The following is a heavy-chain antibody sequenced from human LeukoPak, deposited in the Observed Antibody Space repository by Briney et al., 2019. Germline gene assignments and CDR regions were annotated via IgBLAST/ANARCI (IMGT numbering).Heavy chain of an antibody. CDR1: GYTFTSYG. CDR3: ARDGYSSSWSTIYYYGMDV. Sequence: ASVKVSCKASGYTFTSYGISWVRQAPGQGLEWMVWITAYNGNTNYAQKLQGRVTMTTDPSTRTAYMELRSLRSDDTAVYYCARDGYSSSWSTIYYYGMDVWGQGTTVTVSS. CDR2: ITAYNGNT. J-gene: IGHJ6*02. V-gene: IGHV1-18*01. D-gene: IGHD6-13*01.